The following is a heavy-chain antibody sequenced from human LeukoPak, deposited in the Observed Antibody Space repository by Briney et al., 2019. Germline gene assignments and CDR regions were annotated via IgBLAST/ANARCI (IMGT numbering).Heavy chain of an antibody. V-gene: IGHV1-2*02. CDR3: ARVFSSGWLHSDY. J-gene: IGHJ4*02. CDR2: INPNSGGT. Sequence: GASVKLSCKASGYTFTGYYMHWMRQPPGQGLEWMGWINPNSGGTNYAQKFQGRVTMTRNTSISTAYMQLTRLRSDDTAEYYCARVFSSGWLHSDYWGQGTLVTVSS. CDR1: GYTFTGYY. D-gene: IGHD6-19*01.